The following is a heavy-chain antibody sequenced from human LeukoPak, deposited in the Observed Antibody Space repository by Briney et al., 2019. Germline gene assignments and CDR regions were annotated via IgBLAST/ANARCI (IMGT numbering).Heavy chain of an antibody. Sequence: VASVKVSCKASGGTFSSYAISWVRQAPGQGLEWMGGIIPIFGTANYAQKFQGRVTITADESTSTAYMELSSLRSEDTAVYYCARSTGSGWFLDVWGQGTTVTVSS. J-gene: IGHJ6*02. CDR1: GGTFSSYA. CDR3: ARSTGSGWFLDV. D-gene: IGHD6-19*01. V-gene: IGHV1-69*13. CDR2: IIPIFGTA.